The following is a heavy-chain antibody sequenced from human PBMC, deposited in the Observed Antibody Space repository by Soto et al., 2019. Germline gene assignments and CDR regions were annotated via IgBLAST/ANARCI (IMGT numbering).Heavy chain of an antibody. J-gene: IGHJ6*02. Sequence: QVQLVQSGAEVKKPGSSVKVSCKASGDTFISYAISWVRQAPGQGPEWMGGLIPIFDTPKYAQKFQGRVTITADESTSTAYMELSSLKFEETAVYYCARALGERRFGAMDVWGQGTTVTVSS. D-gene: IGHD3-10*01. CDR2: LIPIFDTP. CDR3: ARALGERRFGAMDV. V-gene: IGHV1-69*01. CDR1: GDTFISYA.